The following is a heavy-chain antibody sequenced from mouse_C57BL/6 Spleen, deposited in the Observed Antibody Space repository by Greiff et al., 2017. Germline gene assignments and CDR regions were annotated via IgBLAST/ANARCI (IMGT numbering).Heavy chain of an antibody. CDR2: IYPSDSET. V-gene: IGHV1-61*01. Sequence: QVQLQQPGAELVRPGSSVKLSCKASGYTFTSYWMDWVKQRPGQGLEWIGNIYPSDSETHYNQKFKDKATLTVDKSSSTAYMQLSSLTSEDSAVYYCARSRSSYPWFAYWGQGTLVTVSA. J-gene: IGHJ3*01. D-gene: IGHD1-1*01. CDR1: GYTFTSYW. CDR3: ARSRSSYPWFAY.